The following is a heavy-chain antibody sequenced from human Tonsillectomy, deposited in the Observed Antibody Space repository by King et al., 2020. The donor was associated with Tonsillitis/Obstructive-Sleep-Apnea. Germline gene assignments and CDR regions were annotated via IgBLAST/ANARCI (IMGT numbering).Heavy chain of an antibody. V-gene: IGHV3-33*01. Sequence: QLVQSGGGVVQPGRSLRLSCAASGFTFSSYGMHWVRQAPGKGLEWVAVIWYDGSNKYYADSVKGRFTISRDNSKNTLYLQMNSLRAEDTAVYYCAREGGRYRPLLYWGQGTLVTVSS. J-gene: IGHJ4*02. CDR1: GFTFSSYG. CDR3: AREGGRYRPLLY. D-gene: IGHD1-26*01. CDR2: IWYDGSNK.